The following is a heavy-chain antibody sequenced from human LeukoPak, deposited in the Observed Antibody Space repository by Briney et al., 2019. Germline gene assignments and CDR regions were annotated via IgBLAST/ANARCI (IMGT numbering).Heavy chain of an antibody. Sequence: ASVKVSCKASGYTFTSYDINWVRQATGQGLEWMGWMNPNSGNTGYAQKFQGRVTITRNTSISTAYMELSSLRSEDTAVYYCAREGLDYDYVWGSYRYPNDYWGQGTLVTVSS. CDR2: MNPNSGNT. CDR1: GYTFTSYD. V-gene: IGHV1-8*03. CDR3: AREGLDYDYVWGSYRYPNDY. J-gene: IGHJ4*02. D-gene: IGHD3-16*02.